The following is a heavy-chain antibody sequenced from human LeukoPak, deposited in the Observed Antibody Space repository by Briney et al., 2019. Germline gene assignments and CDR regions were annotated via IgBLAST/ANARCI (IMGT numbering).Heavy chain of an antibody. D-gene: IGHD4/OR15-4a*01. CDR3: AKERDYGPADY. CDR1: GFIFNKHA. V-gene: IGHV3-23*01. J-gene: IGHJ4*02. Sequence: GGSLRLSCVASGFIFNKHAMSWVRQAPGKGLEWVSGLSGSGGSTDYADSVKGRFTVSRDNSKNTLFLQMNSLRAEDTAIYYCAKERDYGPADYWGQGTLVTVSS. CDR2: LSGSGGST.